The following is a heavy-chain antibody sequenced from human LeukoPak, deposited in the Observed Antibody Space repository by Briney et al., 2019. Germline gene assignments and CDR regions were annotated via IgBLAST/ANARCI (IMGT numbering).Heavy chain of an antibody. CDR2: INPNRGDT. J-gene: IGHJ5*02. V-gene: IGHV1-2*02. Sequence: ASVKVSCKASGYTFTGYYVLWVRQAPGQGLEWMGWINPNRGDTNYAQKFQGRVTMTRDTSISTAYMELSGLKSDDTVVYYCARWVGYSNWFDPWGQGTLVTVSS. D-gene: IGHD2-15*01. CDR3: ARWVGYSNWFDP. CDR1: GYTFTGYY.